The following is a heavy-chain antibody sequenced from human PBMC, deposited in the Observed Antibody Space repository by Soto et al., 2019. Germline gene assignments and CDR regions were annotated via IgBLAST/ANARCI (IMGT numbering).Heavy chain of an antibody. CDR1: GFTFSSYA. CDR3: AKARGRYYGSGSYYNEDWFDP. J-gene: IGHJ5*02. CDR2: ISGSGGST. Sequence: GGSLRLSCAASGFTFSSYAMSWVRQAPGKGLEWVSAISGSGGSTYYADSVKGRFTISRDNSKNTLYLQMNSLRAEDTAVYYCAKARGRYYGSGSYYNEDWFDPWGQGTLVTVSS. D-gene: IGHD3-10*01. V-gene: IGHV3-23*01.